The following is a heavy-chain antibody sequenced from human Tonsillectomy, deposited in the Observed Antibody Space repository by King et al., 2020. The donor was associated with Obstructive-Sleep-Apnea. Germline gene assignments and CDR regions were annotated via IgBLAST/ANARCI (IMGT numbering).Heavy chain of an antibody. Sequence: VTLKESGPTLVKPTQTLTLTCTFSGFSLSTSGVGVGWIRQPPGKALEWLALIYWDDDKRYSPSLKSRLTITKDTSKNQVVLTMANMDPVDTATYYFAHRRSRTYYFDYWGQGTLVTVSS. CDR1: GFSLSTSGVG. V-gene: IGHV2-5*02. CDR2: IYWDDDK. D-gene: IGHD1-1*01. CDR3: AHRRSRTYYFDY. J-gene: IGHJ4*02.